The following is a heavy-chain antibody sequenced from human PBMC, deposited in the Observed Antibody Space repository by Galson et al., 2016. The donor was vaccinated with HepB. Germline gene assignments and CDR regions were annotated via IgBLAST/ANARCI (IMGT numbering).Heavy chain of an antibody. Sequence: SVKVSCKASGGTSSIYAVSWVRQAPGQGLDWMGGIIPMSGTTNYAQKFQGRVTITADASTSTAYMELSSLRSEDTAVYYCARDQLGSSGWMRYFDSWGQGTPVTVSS. J-gene: IGHJ4*02. CDR2: IIPMSGTT. CDR1: GGTSSIYA. D-gene: IGHD6-19*01. V-gene: IGHV1-69*13. CDR3: ARDQLGSSGWMRYFDS.